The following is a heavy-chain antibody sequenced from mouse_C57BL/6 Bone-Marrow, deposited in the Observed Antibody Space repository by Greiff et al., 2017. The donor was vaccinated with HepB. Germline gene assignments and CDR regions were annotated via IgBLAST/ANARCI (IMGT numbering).Heavy chain of an antibody. J-gene: IGHJ4*01. CDR1: GFTFSSYG. D-gene: IGHD1-1*01. CDR2: ISSGGSYT. V-gene: IGHV5-6*01. CDR3: ARQTRYYYGSSYYAIDY. Sequence: EVMLVESGGDLVKPGGSLKLSCAASGFTFSSYGMSWVRQTQDKRLEWVATISSGGSYTYYPDSVKGRFTISRDNAKNTLYLQMSSLKSEDTAMYYCARQTRYYYGSSYYAIDYWGQGTSVTVSS.